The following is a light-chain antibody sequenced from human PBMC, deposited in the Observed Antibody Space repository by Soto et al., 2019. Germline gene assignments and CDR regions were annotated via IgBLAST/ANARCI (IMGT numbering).Light chain of an antibody. V-gene: IGLV3-1*01. CDR2: QDT. CDR3: QAWDISHVV. CDR1: KLGNKY. J-gene: IGLJ2*01. Sequence: SYELTQPPSVSVSPGQTATITCSGDKLGNKYACWYQQKQGQSPVLVIYQDTKRPSGIPERFSGSNSGNTATLTISGTQAMDEADYYCQAWDISHVVFGGGTKVTVL.